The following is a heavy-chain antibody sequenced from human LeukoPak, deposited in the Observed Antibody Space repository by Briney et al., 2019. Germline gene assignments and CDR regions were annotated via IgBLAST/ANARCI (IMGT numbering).Heavy chain of an antibody. V-gene: IGHV5-51*01. CDR1: GYNFTSYW. J-gene: IGHJ6*02. CDR2: IYPGDSDT. Sequence: GESLKISCKGSGYNFTSYWIGWVRPVPGKGLEWMGIIYPGDSDTIYSPSFQGQVTISADKSISTAYLQWSSLKASDTAMYYCARLERRSYYGMDVWGQGTTVTVSS. CDR3: ARLERRSYYGMDV. D-gene: IGHD1-1*01.